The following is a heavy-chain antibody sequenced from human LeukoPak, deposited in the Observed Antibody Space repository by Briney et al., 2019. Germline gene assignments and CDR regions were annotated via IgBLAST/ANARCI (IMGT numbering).Heavy chain of an antibody. V-gene: IGHV3-21*01. CDR3: ARAGSYSTLDY. J-gene: IGHJ4*02. D-gene: IGHD6-13*01. CDR2: ISSTSSDI. Sequence: GGSLRLSCAASGFTFSRYTLNWVRPAPGEGLEWVSSISSTSSDIYYADSVKGRFTISRDNAKNSLYLQMNSLRAEDTAVYYCARAGSYSTLDYWGQGTLVPVSS. CDR1: GFTFSRYT.